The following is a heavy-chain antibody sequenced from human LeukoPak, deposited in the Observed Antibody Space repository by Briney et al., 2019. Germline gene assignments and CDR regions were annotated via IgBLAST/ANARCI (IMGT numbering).Heavy chain of an antibody. Sequence: RASVKVSCKASGYTFTGYYMHWVRQAPGQGLEWMGWINPNSGGTNYAQKFQGRVTITADESTSTAYMELSSLRSEDTAVYYCARNKPPPPRTYYDILTGYYNLWDWGQGTLVTVSS. V-gene: IGHV1-2*02. J-gene: IGHJ4*02. CDR2: INPNSGGT. CDR3: ARNKPPPPRTYYDILTGYYNLWD. CDR1: GYTFTGYY. D-gene: IGHD3-9*01.